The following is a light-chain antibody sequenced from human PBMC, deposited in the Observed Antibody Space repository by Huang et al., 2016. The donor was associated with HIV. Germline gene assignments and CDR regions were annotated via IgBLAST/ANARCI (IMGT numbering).Light chain of an antibody. CDR1: QSLSGN. V-gene: IGKV3D-15*01. CDR2: ATS. CDR3: QHYNDWPRT. Sequence: IVMTQSPATLSVSPGETVALSCRASQSLSGNLAWYQHKPGQTPRLLIYATSIRAAGVPGRFSGSGSGSEFTLTISSLLSEDSAVYYCQHYNDWPRTFGQGTKLEIK. J-gene: IGKJ2*01.